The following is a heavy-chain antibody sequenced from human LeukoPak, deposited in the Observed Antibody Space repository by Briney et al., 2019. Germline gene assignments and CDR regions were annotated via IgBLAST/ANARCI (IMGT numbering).Heavy chain of an antibody. V-gene: IGHV3-30-3*01. D-gene: IGHD3-22*01. CDR1: GFTFSSYA. J-gene: IGHJ4*02. CDR3: ARDRGYYYDSSGYYYEGGRFDY. CDR2: ISYDGSNK. Sequence: GGSLRLSCAASGFTFSSYAMHWVRQAPGKGLEWVAVISYDGSNKYYADSVKGRFTTSRDNSKNTLYLQMNSLRAEDTAVYYCARDRGYYYDSSGYYYEGGRFDYWGQGTLVTVSS.